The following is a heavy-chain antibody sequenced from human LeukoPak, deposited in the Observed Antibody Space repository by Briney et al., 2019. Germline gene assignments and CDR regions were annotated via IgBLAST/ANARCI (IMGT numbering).Heavy chain of an antibody. J-gene: IGHJ6*02. V-gene: IGHV6-1*01. Sequence: SQTLSLTGAISGDSVSINSAAWNWIRQTPSRGLEWLGRTYYRSKWYNDYAVSVKSRITINPDTSKNQFSLQLNSVTPEDTAVYYCARLWFGELTYYYYGMDVWGQGTTVTVSS. D-gene: IGHD3-10*01. CDR1: GDSVSINSAA. CDR3: ARLWFGELTYYYYGMDV. CDR2: TYYRSKWYN.